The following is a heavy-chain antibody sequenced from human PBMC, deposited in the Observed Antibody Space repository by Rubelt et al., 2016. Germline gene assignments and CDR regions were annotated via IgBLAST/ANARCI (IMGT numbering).Heavy chain of an antibody. CDR3: ATDACYSSRPNANDY. CDR2: ISGSGGST. D-gene: IGHD4-11*01. Sequence: EVQLVESGGGLVKPGGSLRLSCAASGFTFRITWMSWVRQAPGKGLEWVSTISGSGGSTYYADTVKGRLTISRDNFKNTLYLQMTSLRDEDTAVYYCATDACYSSRPNANDYWSQGTLVTVA. CDR1: GFTFRITW. J-gene: IGHJ4*02. V-gene: IGHV3-23*04.